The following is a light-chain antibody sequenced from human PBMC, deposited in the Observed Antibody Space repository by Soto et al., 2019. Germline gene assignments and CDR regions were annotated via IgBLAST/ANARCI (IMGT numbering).Light chain of an antibody. CDR1: QSISTS. CDR2: MAS. Sequence: IQLTQSPSSLSASVGDRVTITCRASQSISTSLAWYQQKPGKAPKLLIYMASILESGVPTRFSGSGSATEFTLSINSLQPEDFAVYYCQQYNNWPPITFGQGTRLEIK. CDR3: QQYNNWPPIT. V-gene: IGKV1-5*03. J-gene: IGKJ5*01.